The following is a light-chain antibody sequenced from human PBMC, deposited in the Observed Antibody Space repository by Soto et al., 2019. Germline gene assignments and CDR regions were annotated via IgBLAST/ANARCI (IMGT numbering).Light chain of an antibody. V-gene: IGKV1-5*03. CDR3: QQYNSYWT. J-gene: IGKJ1*01. CDR1: QSISSW. Sequence: DIQMTQSPSTLSASVGDRVTITCRASQSISSWLAWYQQKPGKAPKLLIYKASSLESGVPSRFSGSGSGTEFTRTISSLQPYDFATYYCQQYNSYWTFGQGTKVEIK. CDR2: KAS.